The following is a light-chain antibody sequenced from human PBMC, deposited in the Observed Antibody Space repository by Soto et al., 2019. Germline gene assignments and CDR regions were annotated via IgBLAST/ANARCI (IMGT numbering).Light chain of an antibody. CDR1: QSIRGN. J-gene: IGKJ4*01. CDR2: DAS. Sequence: MTQSPSTLSGSVGDRVTITCRASQSIRGNLAWYQQKPGQAPRLLIYDASTGATGIPDRFSASGSGTEFTLTISSLQSEDFAVYYCQQYNKWPLSFGGGTKVELK. CDR3: QQYNKWPLS. V-gene: IGKV3-15*01.